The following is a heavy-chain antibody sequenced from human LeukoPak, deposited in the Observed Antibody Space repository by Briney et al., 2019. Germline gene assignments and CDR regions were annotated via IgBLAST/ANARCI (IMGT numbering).Heavy chain of an antibody. D-gene: IGHD2-2*01. CDR3: ARQRRLGYCSSTSCYAYYYGMDV. CDR2: ISSNGGST. CDR1: GFTFSSYA. Sequence: GGSLRLSCAASGFTFSSYAIHWVRQAPGKGLEFVSGISSNGGSTYYANSVKGRFTISRDNSKNTLYLQMNSLRAEDTAVYYCARQRRLGYCSSTSCYAYYYGMDVWGKGTTVTVSS. V-gene: IGHV3-64*01. J-gene: IGHJ6*04.